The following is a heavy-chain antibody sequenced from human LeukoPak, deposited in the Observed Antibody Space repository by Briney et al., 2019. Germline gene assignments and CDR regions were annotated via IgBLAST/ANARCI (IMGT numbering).Heavy chain of an antibody. D-gene: IGHD6-13*01. Sequence: PGGSLRLSCAASGFTFSSYGMHWVRQAPGKGLEWVAVISDDGGNKYYADSVKGRFTISRDNSKNTLYLQMNSLRAEDTAVYYCAKEGQQPYWGDYYYMDVWGKGTTVTVSS. CDR3: AKEGQQPYWGDYYYMDV. J-gene: IGHJ6*03. CDR2: ISDDGGNK. CDR1: GFTFSSYG. V-gene: IGHV3-30*18.